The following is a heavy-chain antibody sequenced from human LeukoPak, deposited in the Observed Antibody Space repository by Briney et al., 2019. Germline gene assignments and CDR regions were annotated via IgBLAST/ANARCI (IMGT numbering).Heavy chain of an antibody. CDR3: ARVARCTSCFDVDY. Sequence: SETLSLTCTVSGYSISSGYFWGWMRQPPGKGLEWIGSFFLKGSTYYNPSLKSRVTISVDTSKNQFSLTLSSVTAADTAVYYCARVARCTSCFDVDYWGQGTLVTVSS. J-gene: IGHJ4*02. CDR1: GYSISSGYF. D-gene: IGHD2-2*01. CDR2: FFLKGST. V-gene: IGHV4-38-2*02.